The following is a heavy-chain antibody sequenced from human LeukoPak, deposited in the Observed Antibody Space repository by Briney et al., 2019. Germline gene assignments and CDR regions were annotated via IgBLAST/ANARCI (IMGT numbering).Heavy chain of an antibody. D-gene: IGHD3-16*02. J-gene: IGHJ4*02. V-gene: IGHV4-31*03. CDR2: ISDRGST. Sequence: SETLSLTCTISGGSIGTSDYYWNWIRHHPGKGLEWIGFISDRGSTLYNPSLQSRVTISSDTSKTQFSLKLSSVTAADMAVYYCARGRYSYGWRDCWGQGTLVAVSS. CDR1: GGSIGTSDYY. CDR3: ARGRYSYGWRDC.